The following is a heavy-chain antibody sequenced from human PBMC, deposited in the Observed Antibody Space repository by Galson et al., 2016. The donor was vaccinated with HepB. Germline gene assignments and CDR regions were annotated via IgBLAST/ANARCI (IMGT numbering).Heavy chain of an antibody. CDR1: GFTFRNHD. CDR3: ARALNSSRPYGGRYYGLDV. J-gene: IGHJ6*02. V-gene: IGHV3-13*01. D-gene: IGHD6-13*01. Sequence: SLRLSCAASGFTFRNHDMHWVRQATGKGLEWVSAIGSTGDTYYSGSVKGRFTISREKAEKSVSLQMKSLRAGDTAVYYCARALNSSRPYGGRYYGLDVWGQGTTVTVSS. CDR2: IGSTGDT.